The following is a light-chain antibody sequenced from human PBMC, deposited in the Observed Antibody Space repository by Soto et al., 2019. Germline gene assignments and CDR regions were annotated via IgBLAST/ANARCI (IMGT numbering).Light chain of an antibody. J-gene: IGKJ1*01. CDR1: QSVSSIY. CDR2: GAS. V-gene: IGKV3-20*01. Sequence: EIVLTQSPGTLSLSPGERATLSCRASQSVSSIYLAWYQQKPGQAPRLLIYGASTRATGVPDRFSGSGSGTDFTLTISRLEPEDIAVYSCQQYGSSPWTFGQGTKVDIK. CDR3: QQYGSSPWT.